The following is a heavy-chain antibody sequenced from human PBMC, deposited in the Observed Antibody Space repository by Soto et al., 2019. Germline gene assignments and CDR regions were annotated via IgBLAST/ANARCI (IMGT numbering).Heavy chain of an antibody. CDR1: GYTFTSYA. CDR3: ARDHGYCTNGVCYTLYYFDY. D-gene: IGHD2-8*01. V-gene: IGHV1-3*01. Sequence: EASVKVSCKASGYTFTSYAMHWVRQAPGQRLEWMGWINAGNGNTKYSQKFQGRVTITRDTSASTAYMELSSLRSEDTAVYYCARDHGYCTNGVCYTLYYFDYWGQGTLVTVSS. J-gene: IGHJ4*02. CDR2: INAGNGNT.